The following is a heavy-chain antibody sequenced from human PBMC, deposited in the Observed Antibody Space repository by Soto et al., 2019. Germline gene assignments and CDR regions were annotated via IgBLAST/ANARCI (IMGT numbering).Heavy chain of an antibody. D-gene: IGHD6-6*01. CDR2: ISYDGSNK. CDR1: GFTFSSYA. CDR3: ARGDLPIRSGGFKAALRGMDV. Sequence: HPGGSLRLSCAASGFTFSSYAMHWVRQAPGKGLEWVAVISYDGSNKYYADSVKGRFTISRDNSKNTLYLQMNSLRAEDTAVYYCARGDLPIRSGGFKAALRGMDVWGQGTTVTVSS. J-gene: IGHJ6*02. V-gene: IGHV3-30-3*01.